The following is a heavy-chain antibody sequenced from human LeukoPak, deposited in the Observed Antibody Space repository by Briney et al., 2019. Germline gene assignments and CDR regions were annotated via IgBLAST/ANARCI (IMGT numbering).Heavy chain of an antibody. J-gene: IGHJ4*02. CDR2: ISYDGSNK. CDR1: GFTFSSYA. Sequence: GRSLRLSCAASGFTFSSYAMHWVRQAPGKGLEWVAVISYDGSNKYYADSVKGRFTISRDNSKNTPYLQMNSLRAEDTAVYYCARGTVVPAAIDFWGQGTLVTVSS. CDR3: ARGTVVPAAIDF. D-gene: IGHD2-2*01. V-gene: IGHV3-30*04.